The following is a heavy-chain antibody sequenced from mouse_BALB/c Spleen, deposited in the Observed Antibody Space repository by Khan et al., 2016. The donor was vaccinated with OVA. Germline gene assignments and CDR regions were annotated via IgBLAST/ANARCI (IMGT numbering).Heavy chain of an antibody. V-gene: IGHV3-2*02. CDR2: INYSGDT. Sequence: EVQLQESGPGLVKPSQSLSLTCTVTGYSITSDYAWNWIRQFPGNKLEWMGYINYSGDTSKNPSLKGRMSNSRDTSKNQFFLQLNSVTTVDTATYYCVRGRTYWGQGTLVTVSA. CDR3: VRGRTY. J-gene: IGHJ3*01. CDR1: GYSITSDYA.